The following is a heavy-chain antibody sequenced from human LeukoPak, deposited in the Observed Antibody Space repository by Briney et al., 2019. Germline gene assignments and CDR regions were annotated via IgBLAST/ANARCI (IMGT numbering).Heavy chain of an antibody. Sequence: SETLSFTCTVSGGSISPYYWSWIRQPPGKGLEWIGYIYYSGTTNYNPSLKSRVTMSADTSNNHLSLRLTSVTAADTALYYCARHSYNYYGLDVWGQGTTITVSS. J-gene: IGHJ6*02. V-gene: IGHV4-59*08. CDR1: GGSISPYY. CDR3: ARHSYNYYGLDV. CDR2: IYYSGTT.